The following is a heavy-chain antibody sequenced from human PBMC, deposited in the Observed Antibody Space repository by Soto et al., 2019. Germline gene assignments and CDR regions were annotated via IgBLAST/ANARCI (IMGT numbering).Heavy chain of an antibody. Sequence: GGSLRLSCAASGFTFSNAWMSWVRQAPGKGLEWVGRIKSKTDGGTTDYAAPVKGRFTISRDDSKNTLYLQMNSLKTEDTAVYYCTTPYSSSSALFDYWGQGTLVTVSS. D-gene: IGHD6-6*01. CDR3: TTPYSSSSALFDY. CDR1: GFTFSNAW. V-gene: IGHV3-15*01. CDR2: IKSKTDGGTT. J-gene: IGHJ4*02.